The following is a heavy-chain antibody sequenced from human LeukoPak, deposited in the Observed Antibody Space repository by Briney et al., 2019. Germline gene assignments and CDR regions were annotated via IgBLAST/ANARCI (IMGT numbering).Heavy chain of an antibody. Sequence: SETLSRTCAVYAASFSDYYWSWIRQPPGKGLEWIGEINHSGLTNYNPSLKSRVSISVDTSKNQFSLKLSSVTAADTAVYYCVRRLQSASQNMDVWGKGTTVTVSS. CDR2: INHSGLT. D-gene: IGHD5-24*01. CDR3: VRRLQSASQNMDV. CDR1: AASFSDYY. J-gene: IGHJ6*03. V-gene: IGHV4-34*01.